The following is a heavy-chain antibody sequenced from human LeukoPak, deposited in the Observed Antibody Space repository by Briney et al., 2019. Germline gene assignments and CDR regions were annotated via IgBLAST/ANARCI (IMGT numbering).Heavy chain of an antibody. D-gene: IGHD3-3*01. CDR3: ARRITIFGVVSWFDP. J-gene: IGHJ5*02. CDR2: IYYSGST. V-gene: IGHV4-39*01. CDR1: GGSISSSSYY. Sequence: PSETLSLTCTVSGGSISSSSYYWGWIRQPPGKGLEWIGSIYYSGSTYYNPSLKSRVTISVDTSKNQFSLKLSSVTAADTAEYYCARRITIFGVVSWFDPWGQGTLVTVSS.